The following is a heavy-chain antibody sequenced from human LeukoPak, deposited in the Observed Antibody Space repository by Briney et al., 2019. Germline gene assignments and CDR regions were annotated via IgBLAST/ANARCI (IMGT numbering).Heavy chain of an antibody. J-gene: IGHJ5*02. CDR3: ARVGYGSGSYYNNWFDP. V-gene: IGHV4-34*01. CDR2: INHSGST. Sequence: PSETLSLTCAVYGGSFSGYYWSWIRQPPGKGLEWIGEINHSGSTNYNPSLKSRVTTSVDTSKNQFSLKLSSVTAADTAVYYCARVGYGSGSYYNNWFDPWGQGTLVTVSS. CDR1: GGSFSGYY. D-gene: IGHD3-10*01.